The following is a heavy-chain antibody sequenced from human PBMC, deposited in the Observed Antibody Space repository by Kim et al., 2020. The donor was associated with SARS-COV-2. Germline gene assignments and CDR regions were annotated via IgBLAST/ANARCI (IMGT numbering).Heavy chain of an antibody. CDR3: ARDLEYSSSSEGYDY. V-gene: IGHV3-11*06. D-gene: IGHD6-6*01. J-gene: IGHJ4*02. Sequence: DSVKGRFTIPRDNAKNSLYLQMNSLRAEDTAVYYCARDLEYSSSSEGYDYWGQGTLVTVSS.